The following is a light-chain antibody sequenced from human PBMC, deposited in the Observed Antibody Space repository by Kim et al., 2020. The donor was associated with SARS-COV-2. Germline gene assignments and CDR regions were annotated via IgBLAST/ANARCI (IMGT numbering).Light chain of an antibody. Sequence: AIRITQSPSSLSASTGDRVTITCRASQGISSYLAWYQQKPGKAPKLLIYAASTLQSGVPSRFSGSGSGIDFTLTISCLQSEDFATYYCQQYYSYPPTFGGGTKVDIK. J-gene: IGKJ4*01. V-gene: IGKV1-8*01. CDR2: AAS. CDR3: QQYYSYPPT. CDR1: QGISSY.